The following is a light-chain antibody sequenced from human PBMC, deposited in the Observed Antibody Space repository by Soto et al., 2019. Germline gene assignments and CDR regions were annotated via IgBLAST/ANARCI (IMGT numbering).Light chain of an antibody. J-gene: IGLJ1*01. V-gene: IGLV2-23*02. CDR1: SSDIGSYDL. CDR2: EVT. Sequence: QSVVSQPACVSGSPGQSITISCTGTSSDIGSYDLVSWYQQHPGTAPKLIIYEVTKRPSGVSTRFSGSKSGNTASLTISGLQAVDEADYYCCSFADFTYVFGTGTKVTAL. CDR3: CSFADFTYV.